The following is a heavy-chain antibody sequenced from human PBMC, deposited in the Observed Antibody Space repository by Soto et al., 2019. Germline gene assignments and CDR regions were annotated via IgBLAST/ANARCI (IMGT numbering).Heavy chain of an antibody. V-gene: IGHV4-4*07. CDR1: GGSISSYY. D-gene: IGHD3-3*01. CDR2: IYTSGST. CDR3: ARDHRKEGPNYDFWSGTNYGMDV. J-gene: IGHJ6*02. Sequence: PSETLSLTCTVSGGSISSYYWSWIRQPAGKGLEWIGRIYTSGSTNYNPSLKSRVTISVDTSKNQFSLKLGSVTASDTAVYYCARDHRKEGPNYDFWSGTNYGMDVGGQGTTVTVSS.